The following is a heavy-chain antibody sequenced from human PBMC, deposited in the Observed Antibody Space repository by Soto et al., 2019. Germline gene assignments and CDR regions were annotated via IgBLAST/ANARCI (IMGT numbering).Heavy chain of an antibody. J-gene: IGHJ6*02. CDR2: IIPMFGTP. CDR1: GGTFSSYG. V-gene: IGHV1-69*06. D-gene: IGHD6-19*01. Sequence: QVLLVQSGAEVKKPGSSVKVSCKASGGTFSSYGVSWLRQARGQGLEWMGGIIPMFGTPNCAQRFQRRVTITANKSTSRAYMELSSLRSEDTAVYYCASLPGYSSGWYYGLDVWGQGTTVTASS. CDR3: ASLPGYSSGWYYGLDV.